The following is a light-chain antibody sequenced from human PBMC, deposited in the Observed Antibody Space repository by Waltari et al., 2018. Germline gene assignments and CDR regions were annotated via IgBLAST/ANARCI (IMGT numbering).Light chain of an antibody. CDR3: QAWGTGLIGV. Sequence: QVVLTQSPSASASLGASVNLTCTLSSGHNTYAIAWHQQQPGRGPRYLMKVNNDGRHLKGVGIPDRFSGSSSGAARYLTISSLQAEDEADYYCQAWGTGLIGVFGGGTKLTVL. V-gene: IGLV4-69*01. J-gene: IGLJ3*02. CDR2: VNNDGRH. CDR1: SGHNTYA.